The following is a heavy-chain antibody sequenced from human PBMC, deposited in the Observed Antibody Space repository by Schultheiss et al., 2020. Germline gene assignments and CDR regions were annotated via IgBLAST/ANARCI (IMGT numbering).Heavy chain of an antibody. CDR3: ARDLRYDFWSGSSHQVLNDY. CDR2: ISSSSSYI. V-gene: IGHV3-21*01. CDR1: GFTFSSYS. J-gene: IGHJ4*02. D-gene: IGHD3-3*01. Sequence: GGSLRLSCAASGFTFSSYSMNWVRQAPGKGLEWVSSISSSSSYIYYADSVKGRFTISRDNAKNSLYLQMNSLRAEDTAVYYCARDLRYDFWSGSSHQVLNDYWGQGTLVTVSS.